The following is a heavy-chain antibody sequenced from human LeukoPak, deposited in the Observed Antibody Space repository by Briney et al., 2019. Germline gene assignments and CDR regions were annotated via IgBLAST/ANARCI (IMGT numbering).Heavy chain of an antibody. J-gene: IGHJ6*03. CDR3: ARVGGCSGYGCYSGVYHYYYMDV. CDR2: ISGYNGNT. Sequence: ASVKVSCKASGYTFTSYGISWVRQAPGQGLEWMGWISGYNGNTIYAQKFQGRVTMTTDTSTRAAQMELRSLSSDDTAVYYCARVGGCSGYGCYSGVYHYYYMDVWGKGTTVTVSS. V-gene: IGHV1-18*01. CDR1: GYTFTSYG. D-gene: IGHD2-15*01.